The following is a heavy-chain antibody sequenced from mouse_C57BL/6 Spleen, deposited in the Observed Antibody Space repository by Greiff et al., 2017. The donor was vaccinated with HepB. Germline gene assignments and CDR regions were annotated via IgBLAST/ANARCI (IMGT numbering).Heavy chain of an antibody. J-gene: IGHJ2*01. CDR3: ARIFYYGSPGNY. Sequence: QVQLQQPGAELVKPGASVKLSCEASGYTFTSYWMHWVKQRPGQGLEWIGMIHPNSGSTNYNEKFKSKATLTVDKSSSTAYMQLSSLTSEDSAVYYCARIFYYGSPGNYWGQGTTLTVSS. CDR1: GYTFTSYW. D-gene: IGHD1-1*01. V-gene: IGHV1-64*01. CDR2: IHPNSGST.